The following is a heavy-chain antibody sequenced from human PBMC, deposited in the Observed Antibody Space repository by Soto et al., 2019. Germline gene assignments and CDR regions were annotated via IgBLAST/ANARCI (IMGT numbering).Heavy chain of an antibody. V-gene: IGHV4-34*01. Sequence: PSETLSLTCAVYGGSFSGYYWSWIRQPPGKGLEWIGEINHSGSTNYNPSLKSRVTISVDTSKNQFSLKLSSVTAADTAVYYCARRGSGSIRLPNWFDPWGQGTLVTSPQ. J-gene: IGHJ5*02. D-gene: IGHD3-3*01. CDR1: GGSFSGYY. CDR2: INHSGST. CDR3: ARRGSGSIRLPNWFDP.